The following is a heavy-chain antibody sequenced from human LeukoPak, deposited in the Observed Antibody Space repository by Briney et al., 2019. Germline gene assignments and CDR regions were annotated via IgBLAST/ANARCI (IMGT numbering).Heavy chain of an antibody. CDR2: ISSNGGST. CDR1: GFTFSSYT. J-gene: IGHJ4*02. Sequence: PGGSLRLSCSASGFTFSSYTMHWVGQAPGKGLEYVSAISSNGGSTYYADSVKGRFTISRDNSKNTLYLQMNSLRAEDTAIYFCAKSMGFYDNTGRREWGQGTLVTVSS. D-gene: IGHD3-22*01. CDR3: AKSMGFYDNTGRRE. V-gene: IGHV3-64*04.